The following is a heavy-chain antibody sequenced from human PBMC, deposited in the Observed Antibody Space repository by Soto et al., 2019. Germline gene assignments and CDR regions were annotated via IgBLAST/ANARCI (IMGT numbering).Heavy chain of an antibody. D-gene: IGHD2-8*01. CDR1: GFIFKDYW. V-gene: IGHV3-7*03. J-gene: IGHJ1*01. Sequence: DVQLVDSGGGLVQSGGSLRLSCAASGFIFKDYWMNWVRQAPGKGLEWVANIKVDGSEKNYVDSVKGRFTISRNNAKNSLYLQMNNLRAEDTAVYYCARDEIWDGVKCTLGSFQEWGQGTLVTVSS. CDR3: ARDEIWDGVKCTLGSFQE. CDR2: IKVDGSEK.